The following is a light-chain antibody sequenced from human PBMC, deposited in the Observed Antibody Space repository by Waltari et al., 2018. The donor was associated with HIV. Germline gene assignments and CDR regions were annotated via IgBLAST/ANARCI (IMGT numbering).Light chain of an antibody. J-gene: IGKJ5*01. CDR2: WAS. CDR3: QQYYSTPPT. Sequence: EIVMTQSPDSLAVSMGERAPIHCKSSQTVLYSSNNKNYLAWYQQKPGQPPKLLIYWASTRESGVPDRFSGSGSGTDFTLTISSLQAEDVAVYYCQQYYSTPPTFGQGTRLEIK. V-gene: IGKV4-1*01. CDR1: QTVLYSSNNKNY.